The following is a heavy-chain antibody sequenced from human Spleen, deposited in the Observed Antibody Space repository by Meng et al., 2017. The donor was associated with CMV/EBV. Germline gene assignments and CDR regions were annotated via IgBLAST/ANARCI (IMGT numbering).Heavy chain of an antibody. J-gene: IGHJ6*02. CDR2: MGGTRNXI. D-gene: IGHD3-16*01. CDR1: GFSFNSYX. V-gene: IGHV3-21*04. Sequence: GESLKISCXTSGFSFNSYXMNWVRQAPGRGLXWVSYMGGTRNXIYYADSVKGRFTVSRXXAKNSLYLQXXSLRXEDTAXYYCARXXXPPPKTFGGPDYXXXGMDVRGQGTTVTVSS. CDR3: ARXXXPPPKTFGGPDYXXXGMDV.